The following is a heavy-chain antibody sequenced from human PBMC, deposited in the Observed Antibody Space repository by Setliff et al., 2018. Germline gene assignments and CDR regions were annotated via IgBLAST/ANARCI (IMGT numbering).Heavy chain of an antibody. CDR1: GGSISSYY. Sequence: SETLSLTCTVSGGSISSYYWSWIRQPPGKGLEWIGYIYTSGSTNYNPSLKSRVTISVDTSKNQFSLKLSSVTAADTAVYYCARGLRKRRYYNFWSGSHPGDAFDIWGQGTMVTVSS. CDR3: ARGLRKRRYYNFWSGSHPGDAFDI. V-gene: IGHV4-4*08. D-gene: IGHD3-3*01. J-gene: IGHJ3*02. CDR2: IYTSGST.